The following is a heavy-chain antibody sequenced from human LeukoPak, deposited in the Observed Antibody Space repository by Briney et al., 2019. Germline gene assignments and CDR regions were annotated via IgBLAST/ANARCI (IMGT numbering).Heavy chain of an antibody. CDR2: ISGSGRST. J-gene: IGHJ6*03. V-gene: IGHV3-23*01. Sequence: GGSLRLSCAASGFTFSNYAVSWVRQAPGKGLEWVSTISGSGRSTYYADSVKGRFTISRGNSKNTVYLHMSSLRAEDTAVYYCAKGDSNDYGFTYYYYYMDVWGKGTTVTVSS. CDR3: AKGDSNDYGFTYYYYYMDV. CDR1: GFTFSNYA. D-gene: IGHD3/OR15-3a*01.